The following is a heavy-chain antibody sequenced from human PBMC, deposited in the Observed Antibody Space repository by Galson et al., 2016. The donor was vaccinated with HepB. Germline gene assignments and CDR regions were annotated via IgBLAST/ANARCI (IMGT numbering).Heavy chain of an antibody. V-gene: IGHV1-46*01. Sequence: SGYTFTTYYIHWVRQAPEQGLEWMGVIRPSGGSTSLAQKFQGRITVTRDTSTTTVYMELNSLRSEDTAVYYCARDAILYYGPGRDGMDVWGQGTTVIVSS. CDR3: ARDAILYYGPGRDGMDV. CDR2: IRPSGGST. CDR1: GYTFTTYY. D-gene: IGHD3-10*01. J-gene: IGHJ6*02.